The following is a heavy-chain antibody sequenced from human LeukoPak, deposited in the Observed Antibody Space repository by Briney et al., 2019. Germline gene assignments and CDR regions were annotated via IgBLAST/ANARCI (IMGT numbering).Heavy chain of an antibody. CDR2: IDPSDSYT. J-gene: IGHJ6*02. Sequence: GESLKISCKGSGYSFPIYWISWVRQMPGKGLEWMGRIDPSDSYTNYSPSSQGHVTISADKSISTAYLQWSSLRASDTAIYYCARQIFDCSGGSCHTNYYYYGMDVWGQGTTVTVSS. D-gene: IGHD2-15*01. CDR3: ARQIFDCSGGSCHTNYYYYGMDV. V-gene: IGHV5-10-1*01. CDR1: GYSFPIYW.